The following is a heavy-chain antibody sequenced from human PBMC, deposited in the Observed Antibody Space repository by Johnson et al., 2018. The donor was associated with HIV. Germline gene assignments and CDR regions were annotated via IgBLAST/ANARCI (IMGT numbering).Heavy chain of an antibody. Sequence: EVQPLDSGGGLVQPARSLCLSCHASLFTFRSYDMHWVRQATGKGLEWVSAIGTAGDTYYPASVKGRFTISRDNSKNTLYLQMNSLKAEDTAVYYCVSSGCQRCAFDIWGQGTMVTVS. V-gene: IGHV3-13*01. CDR1: LFTFRSYD. CDR3: VSSGCQRCAFDI. J-gene: IGHJ3*02. CDR2: IGTAGDT. D-gene: IGHD6-19*01.